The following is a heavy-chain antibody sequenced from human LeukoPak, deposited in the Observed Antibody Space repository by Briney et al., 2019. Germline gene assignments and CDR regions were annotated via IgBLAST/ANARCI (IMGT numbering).Heavy chain of an antibody. CDR3: ARGDYGGGFDY. V-gene: IGHV1-2*02. D-gene: IGHD4-23*01. J-gene: IGHJ4*02. CDR2: MYPNSGDT. CDR1: GYTFTDNY. Sequence: GASVKVSCKASGYTFTDNYVHWVRQVPGQGLEWMGWMYPNSGDTKYAQKVRGRVTVTTDTSTSTAYMELRSLSLDDTAVYYCARGDYGGGFDYWGQGTLVTVSS.